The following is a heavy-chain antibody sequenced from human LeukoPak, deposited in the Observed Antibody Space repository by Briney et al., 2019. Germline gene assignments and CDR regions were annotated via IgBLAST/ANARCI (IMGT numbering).Heavy chain of an antibody. CDR3: ARDASIAARTQRVFDY. Sequence: PSETLSLTCAVYGGSFSGYYWSWIRQPPGKGLEWVGEINHSGSTNYNPSLKSRVTISVDTSKNQFSLKLSSVTAADTAVYYCARDASIAARTQRVFDYWGQGTLVTVSS. D-gene: IGHD6-6*01. CDR1: GGSFSGYY. V-gene: IGHV4-34*01. CDR2: INHSGST. J-gene: IGHJ4*02.